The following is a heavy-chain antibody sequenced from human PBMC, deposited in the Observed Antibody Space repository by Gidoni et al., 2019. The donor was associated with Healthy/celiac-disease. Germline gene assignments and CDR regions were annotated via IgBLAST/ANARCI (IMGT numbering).Heavy chain of an antibody. CDR3: TTDGDYYDSSGPADY. Sequence: EAQLVESGGGLVSSGGSLSFSFSASGFIFGTAWMSGVRQAPGKGLEWVGRIKSKTDGGTTDYAATVKGRFTISRDDSKNTLYRQMKSLKTEDTAVYYCTTDGDYYDSSGPADYWGQGTLVSVSS. D-gene: IGHD3-22*01. V-gene: IGHV3-15*01. J-gene: IGHJ4*02. CDR1: GFIFGTAW. CDR2: IKSKTDGGTT.